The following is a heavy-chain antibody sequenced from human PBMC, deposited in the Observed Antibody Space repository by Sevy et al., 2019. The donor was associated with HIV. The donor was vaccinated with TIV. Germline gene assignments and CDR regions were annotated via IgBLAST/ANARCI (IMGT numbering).Heavy chain of an antibody. CDR1: EFTFSSYA. D-gene: IGHD3-16*02. V-gene: IGHV3-30*04. CDR2: ISYDGSNK. Sequence: GGSLRLSCAASEFTFSSYATHWVRQAPGKGLEWVAVISYDGSNKYYADSVKGRFTISRDNSKNTLYLQMNSLRAEDTAVYYCARGHYDYVWGSYRSYYYGMDVWGQGTTVTVSS. CDR3: ARGHYDYVWGSYRSYYYGMDV. J-gene: IGHJ6*02.